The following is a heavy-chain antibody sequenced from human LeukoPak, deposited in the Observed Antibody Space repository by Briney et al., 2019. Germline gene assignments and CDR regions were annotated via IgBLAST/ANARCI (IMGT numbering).Heavy chain of an antibody. CDR2: ISSSSSYI. CDR1: GFTFSSYS. V-gene: IGHV3-21*01. J-gene: IGHJ4*02. D-gene: IGHD6-13*01. Sequence: GGSLRLSCAASGFTFSSYSMNWVRQAPGKGLEWVSPISSSSSYIYYADSVKGRFTISRDNAKNSLYLQMNSLRAEDTAVYYCAREGLASSSWPGPFDYWGQGTLVTVSS. CDR3: AREGLASSSWPGPFDY.